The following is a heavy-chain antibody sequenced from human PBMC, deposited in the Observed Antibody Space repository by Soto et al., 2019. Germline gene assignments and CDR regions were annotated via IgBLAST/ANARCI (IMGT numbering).Heavy chain of an antibody. J-gene: IGHJ3*02. Sequence: QVQLVQSGAEVKKPGASVKVSCKASGYTFSSYGISWVRQAPGQGLEWMGWISAYNGNTNYAQKLQGRVTMTTDTSASTAYMELRSLRSDDTAVYYCAREDHSSSWYGDAFDIWGQGTMVTVSS. CDR3: AREDHSSSWYGDAFDI. CDR2: ISAYNGNT. V-gene: IGHV1-18*01. D-gene: IGHD6-13*01. CDR1: GYTFSSYG.